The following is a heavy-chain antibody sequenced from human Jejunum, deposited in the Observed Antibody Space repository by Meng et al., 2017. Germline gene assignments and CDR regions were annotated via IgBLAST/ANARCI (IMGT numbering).Heavy chain of an antibody. J-gene: IGHJ4*02. D-gene: IGHD2-21*01. CDR3: AKRLCTTGDCCGFDY. Sequence: GGSLRLSCAASGFTFSSYAVNWVRQAPGKGLEWVSGINPRGDSPIHADSVKGRFTVSRDNSNNIVYLQMNSLRAEDTAIYYCAKRLCTTGDCCGFDYWGQGTLVTVSS. CDR2: INPRGDSP. CDR1: GFTFSSYA. V-gene: IGHV3-23*01.